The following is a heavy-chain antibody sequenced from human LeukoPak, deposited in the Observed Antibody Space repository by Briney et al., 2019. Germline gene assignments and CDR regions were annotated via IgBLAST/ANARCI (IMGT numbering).Heavy chain of an antibody. V-gene: IGHV3-53*01. D-gene: IGHD1-26*01. CDR2: IYSGGST. CDR3: ARGAQEPFFDS. J-gene: IGHJ4*02. CDR1: GFTVSSIY. Sequence: GGSLRLSCAASGFTVSSIYMSWVRQAPGKGLEWVSIIYSGGSTYYADSVKGRFTVSRDNSKNTLFLQTNSLRVEDTALYYCARGAQEPFFDSWGQGTLVTVSS.